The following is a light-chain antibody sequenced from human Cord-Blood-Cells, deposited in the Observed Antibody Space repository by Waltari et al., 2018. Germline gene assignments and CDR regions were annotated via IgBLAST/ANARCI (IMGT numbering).Light chain of an antibody. CDR1: QSTSRW. CDR3: QQYNSYSGYT. Sequence: DLQMTQSPSTLSAPVGDRVTIPCRASQSTSRWLAWYQHKPAKAPKLLIYDASSWESGVPSRFSGSGSGTEFTLTISSLQPDDFATYYCQQYNSYSGYTFGQGTKLEIK. CDR2: DAS. J-gene: IGKJ2*01. V-gene: IGKV1-5*01.